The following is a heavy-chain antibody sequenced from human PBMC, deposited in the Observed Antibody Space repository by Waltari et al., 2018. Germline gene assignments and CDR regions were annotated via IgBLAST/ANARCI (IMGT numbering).Heavy chain of an antibody. J-gene: IGHJ4*02. Sequence: QITLTASVPTLVTPPHTLPLTCTFSGFSLSTRGVAVCWILQPPGKALEWLALIYWNDDKSYSPSLKSRLTITKDTSKNQVVLTMNNRDPVDTATYYCAHSIYHSSSWYQPDYWGQG. D-gene: IGHD6-13*01. V-gene: IGHV2-5*01. CDR2: IYWNDDK. CDR1: GFSLSTRGVA. CDR3: AHSIYHSSSWYQPDY.